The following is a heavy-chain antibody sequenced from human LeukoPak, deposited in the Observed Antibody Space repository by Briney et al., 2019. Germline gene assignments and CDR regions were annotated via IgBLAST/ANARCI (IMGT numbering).Heavy chain of an antibody. D-gene: IGHD2-21*01. CDR3: TTDPIVADEGLRDY. J-gene: IGHJ4*02. Sequence: PGGSLRLSCAASGFTFSNAWMSWVRQAPGKGLEWVGRIKSKTDGGTTDYAAPVKGRFTISRDDSKNTLYLQMNSLKTEDTAVYYCTTDPIVADEGLRDYWGQGTLVTVSS. CDR2: IKSKTDGGTT. CDR1: GFTFSNAW. V-gene: IGHV3-15*01.